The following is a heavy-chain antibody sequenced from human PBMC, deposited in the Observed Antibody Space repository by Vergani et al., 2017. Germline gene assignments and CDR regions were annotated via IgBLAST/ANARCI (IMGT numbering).Heavy chain of an antibody. D-gene: IGHD2-8*01. V-gene: IGHV4-30-4*08. CDR1: GGSISSGDYY. CDR3: ARDTVPTAGYYYGMDV. J-gene: IGHJ6*02. CDR2: IYYSGST. Sequence: QVQLQESGPGLVKPSQTLSLTCTVSGGSISSGDYYWSWIRQPPGKGLEWIGYIYYSGSTYYNPSLKSRVTISVDTSKNQFSLKLSSVTAADTAVYYCARDTVPTAGYYYGMDVWSQGTTVTVSS.